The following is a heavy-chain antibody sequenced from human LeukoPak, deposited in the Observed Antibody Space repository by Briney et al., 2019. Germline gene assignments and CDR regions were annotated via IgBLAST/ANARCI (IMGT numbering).Heavy chain of an antibody. CDR1: GYIFNNYG. V-gene: IGHV1-18*01. CDR2: ISDYNGKV. J-gene: IGHJ4*02. Sequence: ASVKVSCKASGYIFNNYGITWVRQAPGHGPEWMGWISDYNGKVQYNQKLQDRVTMTTDTSTTTAYLELSGLRYDDTAVYYCARGHRIDWLTTQGYWGQGTLVTVSS. CDR3: ARGHRIDWLTTQGY. D-gene: IGHD3-9*01.